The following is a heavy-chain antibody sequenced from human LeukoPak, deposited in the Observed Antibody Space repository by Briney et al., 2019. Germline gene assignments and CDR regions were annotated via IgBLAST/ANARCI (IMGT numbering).Heavy chain of an antibody. CDR3: ARDRGDGLDAFDI. J-gene: IGHJ3*02. V-gene: IGHV4-59*01. D-gene: IGHD5-24*01. CDR1: GGSISIYY. CDR2: IYYSGST. Sequence: SETLSLTCTVSGGSISIYYWSWIRQPPGMGLEWIGYIYYSGSTNYNPSLKSRATISVDTSKNQFSLKLSSVTAADTAVYYCARDRGDGLDAFDIWGQGTMVTVSS.